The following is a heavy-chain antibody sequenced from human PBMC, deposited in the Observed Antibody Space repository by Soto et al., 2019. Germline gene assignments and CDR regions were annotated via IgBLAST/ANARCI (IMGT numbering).Heavy chain of an antibody. D-gene: IGHD1-26*01. CDR2: IYYIGST. CDR3: ARDLGPIDY. V-gene: IGHV4-59*01. J-gene: IGHJ4*02. Sequence: PSETLSLTCTVPVGSISSYYWSWIRQPPGKGLEWIGYIYYIGSTNYNPSLKSRVTISVDTSKNQFSLKLSSVTAADTAVYYCARDLGPIDYWGQGTLVTVSS. CDR1: VGSISSYY.